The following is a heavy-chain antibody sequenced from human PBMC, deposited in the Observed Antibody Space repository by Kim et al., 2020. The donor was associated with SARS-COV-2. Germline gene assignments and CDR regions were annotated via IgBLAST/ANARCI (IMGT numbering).Heavy chain of an antibody. CDR3: ARVKGFEWETGFDY. D-gene: IGHD1-26*01. J-gene: IGHJ4*02. V-gene: IGHV3-11*01. Sequence: SGTGRITHSRANAKNSLYLKMNSLRAEDTAVYYCARVKGFEWETGFDYWGQGTLVTVSS.